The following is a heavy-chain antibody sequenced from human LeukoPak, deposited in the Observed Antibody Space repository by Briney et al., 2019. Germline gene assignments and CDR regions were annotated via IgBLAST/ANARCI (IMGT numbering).Heavy chain of an antibody. CDR2: IKQDGSEK. CDR3: ARGRRIAAAGLYYFDY. V-gene: IGHV3-7*02. D-gene: IGHD6-13*01. Sequence: GSLRLSCAVSGFTFSTYWMSWVRQAPGKGLEWVANIKQDGSEKYYVDSVKGRFTISRDNAKNSLYLQMNSLRAEDTAVYYCARGRRIAAAGLYYFDYWGQGTLVTVSS. CDR1: GFTFSTYW. J-gene: IGHJ4*02.